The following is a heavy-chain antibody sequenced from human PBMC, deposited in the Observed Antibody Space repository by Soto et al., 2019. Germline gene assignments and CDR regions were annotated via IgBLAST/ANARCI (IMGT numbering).Heavy chain of an antibody. CDR3: ARGMSGEDIVLMVYAPV. Sequence: QVQLQESGPGLVKPSGTLSLTCAVSGGSISSSNWWSWVRQPPGKGLEWIGEIYHSGSTNYNPSLKSRVTRSVDKSKNQFSPKLSSVTAADTAVYYCARGMSGEDIVLMVYAPVWGQGALVTVSS. V-gene: IGHV4-4*02. CDR1: GGSISSSNW. CDR2: IYHSGST. J-gene: IGHJ4*02. D-gene: IGHD2-8*01.